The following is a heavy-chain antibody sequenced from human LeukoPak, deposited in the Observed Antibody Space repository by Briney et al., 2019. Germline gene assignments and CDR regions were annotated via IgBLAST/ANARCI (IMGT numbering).Heavy chain of an antibody. CDR3: ARASWFGELLGY. CDR2: VNTDGSST. Sequence: PGGSLRLSCAASGFTFSSYWMHWVRQAPGEGLVWVSRVNTDGSSTSYADSVKGRFTISRDNAKNTLYLQMNSLRAEDTAVYYCARASWFGELLGYWGQGTLVTVSS. D-gene: IGHD3-10*01. CDR1: GFTFSSYW. V-gene: IGHV3-74*01. J-gene: IGHJ4*02.